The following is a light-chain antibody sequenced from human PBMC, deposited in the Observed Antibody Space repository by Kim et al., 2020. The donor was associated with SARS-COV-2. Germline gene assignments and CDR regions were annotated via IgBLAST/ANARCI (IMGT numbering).Light chain of an antibody. CDR1: QSVSSSY. J-gene: IGKJ1*01. V-gene: IGKV3-20*01. CDR2: GAS. Sequence: PGERATRACRASQSVSSSYLAWYQQKPGQAPTLLIYGASSRATGIPDRFSGSGSGTDFTLTISRLEPEDFAVYYCQHYGSSPPRTFGQGTKVDIK. CDR3: QHYGSSPPRT.